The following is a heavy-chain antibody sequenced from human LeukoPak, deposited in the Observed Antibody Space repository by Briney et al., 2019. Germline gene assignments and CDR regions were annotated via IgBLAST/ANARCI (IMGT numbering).Heavy chain of an antibody. Sequence: GGSLRLSCAASGFTFSNYGMNWVRQAPGKGLEWVADINQNGGQSYYVDSVKGRFTLSRDNAKNSLFLQLNSLRAEDTAVYYCVKDSGWYCLDYWGQGITVIVSS. CDR2: INQNGGQS. J-gene: IGHJ4*02. D-gene: IGHD6-13*01. V-gene: IGHV3-7*03. CDR3: VKDSGWYCLDY. CDR1: GFTFSNYG.